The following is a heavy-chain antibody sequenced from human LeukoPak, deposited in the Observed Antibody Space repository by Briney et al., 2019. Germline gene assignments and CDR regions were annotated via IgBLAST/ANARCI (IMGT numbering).Heavy chain of an antibody. Sequence: GGSLRLSCAASGFTFDDYAMHWVRQAPGKGREWVSLIRGDGGKTYYADSVKGRFTISRDNSKNPLYLQMNSLRTEDTALYYCAKGMRTGTYFNVFDIWGQGTMVTVSS. D-gene: IGHD1-26*01. V-gene: IGHV3-43*02. CDR2: IRGDGGKT. CDR3: AKGMRTGTYFNVFDI. CDR1: GFTFDDYA. J-gene: IGHJ3*02.